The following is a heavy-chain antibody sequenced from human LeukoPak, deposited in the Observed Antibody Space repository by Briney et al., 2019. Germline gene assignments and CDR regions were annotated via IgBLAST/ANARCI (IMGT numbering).Heavy chain of an antibody. J-gene: IGHJ4*02. CDR1: GDSVSANSVT. CDR2: TYYRSKWFY. CDR3: ARAGSGHYTY. Sequence: SQTLSLTCVISGDSVSANSVTWHWIRQSPSRGLEWLGRTYYRSKWFYDFAPSVRSRITINADTSKNQFSLHLNSVTPEDTAVYYGARAGSGHYTYWGQGTLVTVSS. D-gene: IGHD3-10*01. V-gene: IGHV6-1*01.